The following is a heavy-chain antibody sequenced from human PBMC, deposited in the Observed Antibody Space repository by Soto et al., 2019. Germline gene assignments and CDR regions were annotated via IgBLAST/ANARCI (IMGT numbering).Heavy chain of an antibody. V-gene: IGHV3-7*03. CDR1: GFTFSSYW. Sequence: GSLRLSCAASGFTFSSYWMSWVRQAPGKGLEWVANIKQDGSEKYYVDSVKGRFTISRDNAKNSLYLQMNSLRAEDTAVYYCARDFTIFGVYNGMDVWGQGTTVTVSS. CDR2: IKQDGSEK. D-gene: IGHD3-3*01. J-gene: IGHJ6*02. CDR3: ARDFTIFGVYNGMDV.